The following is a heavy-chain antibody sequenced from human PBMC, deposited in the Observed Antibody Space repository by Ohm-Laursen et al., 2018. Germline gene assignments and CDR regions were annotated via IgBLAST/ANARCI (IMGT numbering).Heavy chain of an antibody. CDR2: MSPDTGNT. Sequence: SVKVSCKASGYTFTSHDINWVRQATGQGLEWMGWMSPDTGNTVYAQRFQDRVTMTSDTSTGTAYMELASLTSDDTAVYFCARWETTLGRSLDSWGQGTTVTVSS. J-gene: IGHJ6*02. CDR3: ARWETTLGRSLDS. V-gene: IGHV1-8*01. CDR1: GYTFTSHD. D-gene: IGHD1-26*01.